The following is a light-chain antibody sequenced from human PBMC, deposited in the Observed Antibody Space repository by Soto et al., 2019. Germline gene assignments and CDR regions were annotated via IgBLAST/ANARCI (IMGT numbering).Light chain of an antibody. CDR1: QSLLHSDGYNY. Sequence: IVMTQSPLSLPVTPGEPASISCRSSQSLLHSDGYNYLDWYLQKPGQSPQLLIYLGSNRASGVPDRFSGSESGTDFTLQISRVEAEDVGVYYCMQALLNPLIFGPGTKVDIK. CDR2: LGS. J-gene: IGKJ3*01. V-gene: IGKV2-28*01. CDR3: MQALLNPLI.